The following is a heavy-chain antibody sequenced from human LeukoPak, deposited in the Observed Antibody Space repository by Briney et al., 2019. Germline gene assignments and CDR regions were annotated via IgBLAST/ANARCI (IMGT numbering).Heavy chain of an antibody. J-gene: IGHJ6*02. V-gene: IGHV1-69*04. CDR1: GGTFSSYA. CDR2: IIPILGIA. Sequence: SVKVSRKASGGTFSSYAISWVRQAPGQGLEWMGRIIPILGIANYAQKFQGRVTITADKSTSTAYMELSSLRSEDTAVYYCASGEYYYGSGSYHENYYYYYGMDVWGQGTTVTVSS. D-gene: IGHD3-10*01. CDR3: ASGEYYYGSGSYHENYYYYYGMDV.